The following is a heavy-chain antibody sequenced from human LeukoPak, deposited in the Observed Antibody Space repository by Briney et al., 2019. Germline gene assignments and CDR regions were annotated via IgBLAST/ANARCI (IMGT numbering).Heavy chain of an antibody. V-gene: IGHV3-21*04. J-gene: IGHJ6*03. CDR3: ARSGASGVYYYYMDV. CDR2: ISSSSSYI. CDR1: GFTFSSYS. Sequence: PGGSLRLSCAASGFTFSSYSMNWVRQAPGKGLEWVSSISSSSSYIYYADSVKGRFTISRDNSKNSLYLQMNSLRAEDTALYYCARSGASGVYYYYMDVWGKGTTVTVSS. D-gene: IGHD1-26*01.